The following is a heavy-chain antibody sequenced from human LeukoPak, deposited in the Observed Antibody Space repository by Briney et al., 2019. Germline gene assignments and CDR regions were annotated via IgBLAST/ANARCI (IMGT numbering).Heavy chain of an antibody. J-gene: IGHJ4*02. Sequence: GGSLRLSCAASGFTFNSYAMSWVRQAPEKGLEWVATISGSGGGTYYADSVKGRFTISRDDSKNTLYLQMNSLRAEDTAVYYCAKDLGRYRNNYFDYWGQGTLITVSS. CDR1: GFTFNSYA. CDR3: AKDLGRYRNNYFDY. V-gene: IGHV3-23*01. D-gene: IGHD1-26*01. CDR2: ISGSGGGT.